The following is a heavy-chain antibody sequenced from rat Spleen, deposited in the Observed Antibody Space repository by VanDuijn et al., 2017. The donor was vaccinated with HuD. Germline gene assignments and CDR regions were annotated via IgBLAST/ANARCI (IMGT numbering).Heavy chain of an antibody. V-gene: IGHV5-19*01. J-gene: IGHJ2*01. CDR2: ISSGSRT. CDR3: ARHGYYSSYIYRYVMDA. D-gene: IGHD1-2*01. CDR1: GFTFSGYG. Sequence: EVKLVESGGGLVQPGRSLKLSCSASGFTFSGYGMHWIRQAPGKGLDWLAYISSGSRTYYPDSVKGRFTISRDNAKSSLYLQMNSLKSEDTATYYCARHGYYSSYIYRYVMDAWGQGVMVTVSS.